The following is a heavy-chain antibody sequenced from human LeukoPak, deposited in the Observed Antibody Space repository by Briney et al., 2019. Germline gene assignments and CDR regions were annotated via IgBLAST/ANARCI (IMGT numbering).Heavy chain of an antibody. CDR3: ARYTSNVVGKRHYFDY. V-gene: IGHV3-21*01. Sequence: GGSLRLSCAASGFTFSSYSMNWVRQAPGKGLEWVSSISSSSSYIYYADSVKGRFTISRDNTKNSLYLQMNSLRAEDTAVYYCARYTSNVVGKRHYFDYWGQGTLVTVSS. CDR2: ISSSSSYI. J-gene: IGHJ4*02. D-gene: IGHD1-26*01. CDR1: GFTFSSYS.